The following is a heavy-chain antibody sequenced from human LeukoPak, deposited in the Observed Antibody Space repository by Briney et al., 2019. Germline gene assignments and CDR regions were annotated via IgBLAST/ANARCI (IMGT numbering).Heavy chain of an antibody. Sequence: GGSLRLSCAASGFTFTTYWMHWVRQAPGKGLVWVSHINSDGRITSYADSVKGRFTISRDNAKNTLYLQMNSLRAEDTAVYYCARDAVDTANAVWGQGTTVTVSS. CDR1: GFTFTTYW. D-gene: IGHD5-18*01. CDR2: INSDGRIT. V-gene: IGHV3-74*01. CDR3: ARDAVDTANAV. J-gene: IGHJ6*02.